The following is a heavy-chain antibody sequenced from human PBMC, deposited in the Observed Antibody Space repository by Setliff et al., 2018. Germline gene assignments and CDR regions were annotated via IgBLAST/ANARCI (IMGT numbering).Heavy chain of an antibody. CDR2: ISA. Sequence: ASVKVSCKASGYTFTSYGINWVRQAPGQGLEWMGWISAYARKFQGRVTMTTDTPTNTAYMELRSLRSDDTAVYYCARGPLDFVVLPAADFDLWGQGTLVTVSS. D-gene: IGHD2-2*01. V-gene: IGHV1-18*01. J-gene: IGHJ4*02. CDR1: GYTFTSYG. CDR3: ARGPLDFVVLPAADFDL.